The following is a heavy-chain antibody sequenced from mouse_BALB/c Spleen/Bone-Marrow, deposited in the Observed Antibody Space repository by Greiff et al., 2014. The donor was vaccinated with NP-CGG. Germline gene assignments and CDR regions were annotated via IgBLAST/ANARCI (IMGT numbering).Heavy chain of an antibody. J-gene: IGHJ4*01. CDR3: TRSYYGRAMDY. Sequence: DLVKPGASVKLSCKASGYTFTSYWINWIKQRPGQGLEWIGRIAPGSGSTYYDEMFKGKATLTVDTSSSTAYIQLNSLSPEDSSIYFGTRSYYGRAMDYWGQGTSVTVSS. CDR2: IAPGSGST. V-gene: IGHV1S41*01. CDR1: GYTFTSYW. D-gene: IGHD1-1*01.